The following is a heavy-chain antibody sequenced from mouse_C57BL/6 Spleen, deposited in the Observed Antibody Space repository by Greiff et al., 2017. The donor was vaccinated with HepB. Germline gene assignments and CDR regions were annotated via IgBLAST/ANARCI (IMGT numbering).Heavy chain of an antibody. V-gene: IGHV7-3*01. Sequence: EVQLVESGGGLVQPGGSLSLSCAASGFTFTDYYMSWVRQPPGKALEWLGFIRNKANGYTTEYSASVKGRFTISRDNSQSILYLQMNALRAEDSATYYCARYIYRTGFAYWGQGTLVTVSA. CDR2: IRNKANGYTT. CDR3: ARYIYRTGFAY. D-gene: IGHD1-3*01. J-gene: IGHJ3*01. CDR1: GFTFTDYY.